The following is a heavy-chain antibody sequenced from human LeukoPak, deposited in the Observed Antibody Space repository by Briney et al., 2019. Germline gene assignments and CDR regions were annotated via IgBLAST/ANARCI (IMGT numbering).Heavy chain of an antibody. D-gene: IGHD2-21*01. Sequence: ASVKVSCKASGYTFTGHYIHWVRQAPGQGLEWMGWINTKTGDTKYTHNFQGRVTMIRDTSISTAYMELSRLRSDDTAVYYCAREGSTVVIPPHYFDFWGQGTLVTVSS. J-gene: IGHJ4*02. V-gene: IGHV1-2*02. CDR2: INTKTGDT. CDR3: AREGSTVVIPPHYFDF. CDR1: GYTFTGHY.